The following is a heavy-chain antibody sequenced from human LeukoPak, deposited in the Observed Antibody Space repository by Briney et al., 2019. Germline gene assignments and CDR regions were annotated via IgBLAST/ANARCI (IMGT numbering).Heavy chain of an antibody. CDR3: ARARDYGDYVFDY. V-gene: IGHV1-46*01. CDR2: INPSGGST. J-gene: IGHJ4*02. D-gene: IGHD4-17*01. CDR1: GYTFSTYY. Sequence: ASVKVSCKASGYTFSTYYIHWVRQAPGQGLEWRGIINPSGGSTSYAQKFQGRVTMTRDTSTSTVYMELTSLRSEDTAVFYCARARDYGDYVFDYWGQGTLVTVSS.